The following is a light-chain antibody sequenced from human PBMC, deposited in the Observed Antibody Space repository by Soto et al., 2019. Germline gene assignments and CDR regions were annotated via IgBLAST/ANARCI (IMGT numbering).Light chain of an antibody. CDR1: QSVSSD. CDR2: SAS. CDR3: QQYNNWPRT. Sequence: EIVMTQSPATLSVSPGERATLSRRVSQSVSSDLAWYHQKPGQAPRLLIYSASTRATGIPARFSGSGSGTEFALTINSLQSEDFAVYYCQQYNNWPRTFGQGTKVDI. V-gene: IGKV3-15*01. J-gene: IGKJ1*01.